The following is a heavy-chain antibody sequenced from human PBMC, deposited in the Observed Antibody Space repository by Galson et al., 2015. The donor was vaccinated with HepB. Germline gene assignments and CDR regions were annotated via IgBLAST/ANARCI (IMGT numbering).Heavy chain of an antibody. CDR2: VYYTGST. J-gene: IGHJ5*02. CDR3: ATFRVSTGRGVNQKVGFDWFDP. V-gene: IGHV4-61*03. D-gene: IGHD3-10*01. CDR1: GGSVTSGSYF. Sequence: SGGSVTSGSYFWRWIRRPPGRGLEWIGYVYYTGSTNYNPSLKSRVTISIDTSKNHFSLGLSSVTAADTAVYYCATFRVSTGRGVNQKVGFDWFDPWGRGTLVTVSS.